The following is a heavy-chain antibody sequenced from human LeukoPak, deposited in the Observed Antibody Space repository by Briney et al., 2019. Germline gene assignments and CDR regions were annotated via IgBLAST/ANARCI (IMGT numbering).Heavy chain of an antibody. CDR1: GYTFTSYG. V-gene: IGHV1-18*01. Sequence: ASVKVSCKASGYTFTSYGVSWVRQAPGQGLEWMGWISAYNGNTNYAQKLQGRVTMTTDTSTSTAYMGLRSLRSDDTAVYYCARVLTFGGVIVTYYFDYWGQGTLVTVSS. J-gene: IGHJ4*02. CDR3: ARVLTFGGVIVTYYFDY. CDR2: ISAYNGNT. D-gene: IGHD3-16*02.